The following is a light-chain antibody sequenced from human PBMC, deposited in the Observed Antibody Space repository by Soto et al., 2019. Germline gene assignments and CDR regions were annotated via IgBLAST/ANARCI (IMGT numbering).Light chain of an antibody. CDR2: GNR. CDR3: QAYDYSLTASV. Sequence: QSVLTQPPSVSGAPGQRVTISCPGNSSNLGAGYDVHWYQQLPGAAPKLVIFGNRNRPAGVPERFSGSKSGTSASLAITGLQAEDEAGYYCQAYDYSLTASVFGGGTKLTVL. J-gene: IGLJ3*02. CDR1: SSNLGAGYD. V-gene: IGLV1-40*01.